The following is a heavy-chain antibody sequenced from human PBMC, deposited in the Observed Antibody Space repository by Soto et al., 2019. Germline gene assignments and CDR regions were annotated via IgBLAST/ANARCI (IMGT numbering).Heavy chain of an antibody. CDR2: IFTTGTTI. D-gene: IGHD3-9*01. Sequence: GGSLRLSCVASGFTFSSYSIVWVRQAPGKGLEWVSYIFTTGTTIYYADSVKGRFTVSRDNAKNSLFLLLNSLRAEDMAVYYCARDKDWAFDYWGQGTLVTVSS. CDR1: GFTFSSYS. V-gene: IGHV3-48*03. CDR3: ARDKDWAFDY. J-gene: IGHJ4*02.